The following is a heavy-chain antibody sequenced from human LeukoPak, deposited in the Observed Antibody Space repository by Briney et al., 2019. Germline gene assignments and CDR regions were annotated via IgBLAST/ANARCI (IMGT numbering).Heavy chain of an antibody. J-gene: IGHJ6*02. V-gene: IGHV3-30*04. CDR2: ISYDGSNK. CDR3: ARGPRYGSGSYPHYYYYGMDV. CDR1: GFTFSSYA. D-gene: IGHD3-10*01. Sequence: PGRSLRLSCAASGFTFSSYAMHWVRQAPGKGLEWVAVISYDGSNKYYADSVKGRFTISRDNSKNTLYLQMNSLRAEATAVYYCARGPRYGSGSYPHYYYYGMDVWGQGTTVTVSS.